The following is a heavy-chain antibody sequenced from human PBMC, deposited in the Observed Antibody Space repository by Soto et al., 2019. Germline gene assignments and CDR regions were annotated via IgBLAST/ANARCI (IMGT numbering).Heavy chain of an antibody. V-gene: IGHV1-69*01. CDR1: GGSFSNFA. CDR2: IIPLYRTP. J-gene: IGHJ3*01. D-gene: IGHD4-4*01. Sequence: QVQLVHSGPEVKTPGSSVKVSCKSSGGSFSNFAFNWVRLAPGQGLKWMGAIIPLYRTPNYAPAFQGRATITADEVTFTTYLELRSLRPDDAAVYFCATPSKERPGRSDAFDVWGLGTLVSVSS. CDR3: ATPSKERPGRSDAFDV.